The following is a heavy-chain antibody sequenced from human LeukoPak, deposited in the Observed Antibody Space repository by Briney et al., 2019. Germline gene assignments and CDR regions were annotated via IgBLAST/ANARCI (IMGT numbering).Heavy chain of an antibody. D-gene: IGHD7-27*01. CDR1: GGSFSGYY. Sequence: SETLSLTCAVYGGSFSGYYWSWIRQPPGKGLEWIGEINHSGSTNYNPSLKSRVTISVDTSKNQFSLKLSSVTAADTAVYYCARGPPGDRSDWGQGTLVTVSS. J-gene: IGHJ4*02. CDR3: ARGPPGDRSD. V-gene: IGHV4-34*01. CDR2: INHSGST.